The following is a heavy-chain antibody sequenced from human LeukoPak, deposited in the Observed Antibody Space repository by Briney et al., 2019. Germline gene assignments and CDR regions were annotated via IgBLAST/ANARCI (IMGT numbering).Heavy chain of an antibody. V-gene: IGHV3-72*01. J-gene: IGHJ4*02. Sequence: GGSLRLSCAASGFTFSDQYMDWVRQAPGKGLEWVGRSKNKVNSYTTEYAASVKDRFTISRDVSKNSLYLQMNSLKTEDTAVYYCAKVQGQVIGYYFDYWGQGTLVTVSS. CDR1: GFTFSDQY. CDR2: SKNKVNSYTT. CDR3: AKVQGQVIGYYFDY. D-gene: IGHD3/OR15-3a*01.